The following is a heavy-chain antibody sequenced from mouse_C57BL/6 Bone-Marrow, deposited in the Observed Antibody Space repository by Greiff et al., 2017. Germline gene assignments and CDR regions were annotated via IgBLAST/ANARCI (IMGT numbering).Heavy chain of an antibody. CDR1: GYTFTSYW. V-gene: IGHV1-52*01. J-gene: IGHJ4*01. Sequence: QVQLQQPGAELVRPGSSVKLSCKASGYTFTSYWMHWVKQRPIQGLEWIGNIDPSDSETHYNQKFKDKATLTVDKSSSTAYMQRSSLTSEDSAVYYCARELLWYSDYAMDYWGQGTSVTVSS. CDR3: ARELLWYSDYAMDY. D-gene: IGHD2-1*01. CDR2: IDPSDSET.